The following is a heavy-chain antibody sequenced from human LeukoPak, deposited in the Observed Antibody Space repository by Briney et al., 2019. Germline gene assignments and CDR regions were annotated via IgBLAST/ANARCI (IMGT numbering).Heavy chain of an antibody. CDR3: ARDLPMGYYDSSGYAFDI. D-gene: IGHD3-22*01. J-gene: IGHJ3*02. CDR2: IIPIFGTA. V-gene: IGHV1-69*13. CDR1: GGTFSSYA. Sequence: SVKVSCKASGGTFSSYAISWVRQAPGQGLEWMGGIIPIFGTANYAQKFQGRVTITADESTSTAYMELSSLRSEDTAVYYCARDLPMGYYDSSGYAFDIWGQGTMVTVSS.